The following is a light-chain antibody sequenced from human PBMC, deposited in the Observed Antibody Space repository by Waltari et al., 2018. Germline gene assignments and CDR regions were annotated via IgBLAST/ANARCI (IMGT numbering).Light chain of an antibody. CDR2: WAS. V-gene: IGKV4-1*01. Sequence: DIVMTQSPDSLAVSLGERATINCTSSQSVLYNSNNKNYLAWYQQKPGQPPKLLIYWASTRQSGVPDRFSGGGSGTDFTLTISSLQAEDVAVYYCQQYYSSPRTFGQGTKVEIK. CDR1: QSVLYNSNNKNY. CDR3: QQYYSSPRT. J-gene: IGKJ1*01.